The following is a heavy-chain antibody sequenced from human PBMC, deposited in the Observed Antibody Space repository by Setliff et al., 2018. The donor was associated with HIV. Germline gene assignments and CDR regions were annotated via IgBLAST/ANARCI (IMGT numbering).Heavy chain of an antibody. D-gene: IGHD6-19*01. V-gene: IGHV4-39*02. CDR1: GGSISPTNYC. J-gene: IGHJ4*02. Sequence: SETLSLTCIVSGGSISPTNYCWGWIRQTPGQGLEWIGTVCYSGGTYYNPSLMGRVTISIDTSKNQFSLNLNSVTAADTAVYYCARETIRSGHPSEAGFDFWGQGALVTVSS. CDR2: VCYSGGT. CDR3: ARETIRSGHPSEAGFDF.